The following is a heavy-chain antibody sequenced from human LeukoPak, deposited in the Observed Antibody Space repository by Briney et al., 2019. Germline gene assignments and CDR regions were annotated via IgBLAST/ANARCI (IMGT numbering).Heavy chain of an antibody. CDR3: ARQYRRYSSGWSNDAFDI. D-gene: IGHD6-19*01. CDR2: IYPGDSDT. CDR1: GYSFTSYW. Sequence: GESLKISCKGSGYSFTSYWIGWVRQMPGKGLECMGIIYPGDSDTRYSPSFQGQVTISADKSISTAYLQWSSLKASDTAMYYCARQYRRYSSGWSNDAFDIWGQGTMVTVSS. V-gene: IGHV5-51*01. J-gene: IGHJ3*02.